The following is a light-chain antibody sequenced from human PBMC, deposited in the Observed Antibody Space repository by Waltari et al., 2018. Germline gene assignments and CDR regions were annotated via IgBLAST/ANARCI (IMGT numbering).Light chain of an antibody. J-gene: IGKJ2*01. V-gene: IGKV1-39*01. CDR3: QQSYSTPYT. Sequence: DLQITQSPSSLSASVGDRVTLTCRASQSITNYLNWYQEKPGKAPKLLIYAASGLQGGVPSRFSGSGSGTDFTLTISSLQAEDFATYYCQQSYSTPYTFGQGTKLEIK. CDR1: QSITNY. CDR2: AAS.